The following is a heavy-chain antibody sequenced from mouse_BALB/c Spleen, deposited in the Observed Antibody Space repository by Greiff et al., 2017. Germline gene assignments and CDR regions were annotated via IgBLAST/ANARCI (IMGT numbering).Heavy chain of an antibody. J-gene: IGHJ1*01. Sequence: VQLQQSGAELVRPGTSVKVSCKASGYAFTNYLIEWVKQRPGQGLEWIGVINPGSGGTNYNEKFKGKATLTADKSSSTAYMQLSSLTSDDSAVYFCARLGDGYYGYFDVWGAGTTVTVSS. CDR3: ARLGDGYYGYFDV. D-gene: IGHD2-3*01. CDR2: INPGSGGT. V-gene: IGHV1-54*03. CDR1: GYAFTNYL.